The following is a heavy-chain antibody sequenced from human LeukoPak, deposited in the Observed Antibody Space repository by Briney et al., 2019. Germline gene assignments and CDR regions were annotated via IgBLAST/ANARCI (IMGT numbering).Heavy chain of an antibody. CDR2: ISGSGGST. J-gene: IGHJ4*02. CDR3: AKTNSGSYLGGYYFDY. Sequence: GGSLRLSCAASGFTFSSYAMSWVRQAPGRGLEWVSAISGSGGSTYYADSVKGRFTISRDNSKNTLYLQMNSLRAEDTAVYYCAKTNSGSYLGGYYFDYWGQGTLVTVSS. CDR1: GFTFSSYA. V-gene: IGHV3-23*01. D-gene: IGHD1-26*01.